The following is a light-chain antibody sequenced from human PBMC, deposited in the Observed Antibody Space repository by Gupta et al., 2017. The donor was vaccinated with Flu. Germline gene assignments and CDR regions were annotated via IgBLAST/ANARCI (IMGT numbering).Light chain of an antibody. V-gene: IGKV3-20*01. CDR2: SAS. Sequence: EIVLTQTQGTLSLSPGEGATLSCRASQSVSSSYLAWYQQKPGQAPRLLIYSASSRATGIPDRFSGSGSGTDFTLSISKLEPEDFAVYYCQQYDGSAFTFGPGTKVDI. J-gene: IGKJ3*01. CDR1: QSVSSSY. CDR3: QQYDGSAFT.